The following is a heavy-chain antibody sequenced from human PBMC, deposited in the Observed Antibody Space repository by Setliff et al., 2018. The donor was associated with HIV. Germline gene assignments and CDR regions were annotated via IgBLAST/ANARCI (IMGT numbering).Heavy chain of an antibody. CDR2: LIPVLGEP. Sequence: SVKVSCKASGGTLSIYTINWVRKAPGQGLEWMGSLIPVLGEPHYAQSFQGRVTITADESTSTAYMELSSLRSEDTAVYYCAKGGYYDSTGYYYYYLYYLDEWGKGTTVTVSS. CDR1: GGTLSIYT. J-gene: IGHJ6*03. D-gene: IGHD3-22*01. V-gene: IGHV1-69*08. CDR3: AKGGYYDSTGYYYYYLYYLDE.